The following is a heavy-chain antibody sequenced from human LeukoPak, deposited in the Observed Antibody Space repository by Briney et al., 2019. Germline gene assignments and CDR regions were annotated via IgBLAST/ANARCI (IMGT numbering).Heavy chain of an antibody. D-gene: IGHD6-19*01. CDR2: IFISEST. J-gene: IGHJ4*02. Sequence: SETLSLTCTVSGGSITSYYWSWVRQPAGKGLEWIGRIFISESTNYNPSLKSRVTMSVDTSKNQFSLQLNSVTPEDTAVYYCARGLRRGAVAGTFDYWGQGTLVTVSS. V-gene: IGHV4-4*07. CDR1: GGSITSYY. CDR3: ARGLRRGAVAGTFDY.